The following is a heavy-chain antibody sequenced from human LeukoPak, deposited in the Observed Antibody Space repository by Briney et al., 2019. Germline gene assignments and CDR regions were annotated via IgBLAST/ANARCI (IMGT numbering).Heavy chain of an antibody. D-gene: IGHD2/OR15-2a*01. V-gene: IGHV3-21*04. J-gene: IGHJ4*02. CDR3: AKDSAKKYDDY. CDR2: ITSSSDHI. Sequence: GGSLRLSCAGSGFSFSTYSMNWVRQAPGKGLEWVSSITSSSDHIYYADSVKGRFTISRDNSKNTLFLQMNSLRAEDTAVYYCAKDSAKKYDDYWGQGTLVTVSS. CDR1: GFSFSTYS.